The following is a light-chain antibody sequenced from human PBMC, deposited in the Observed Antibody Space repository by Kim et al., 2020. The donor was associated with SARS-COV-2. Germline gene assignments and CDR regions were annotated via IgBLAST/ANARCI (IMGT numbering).Light chain of an antibody. CDR1: QDIRSY. CDR3: QQLKTYPIT. V-gene: IGKV1-9*01. J-gene: IGKJ5*01. CDR2: AAS. Sequence: SSVGDRVSITCRASQDIRSYLAWYQQKPGKAPKLLIHAASTLESGVPSRFSGSVSGAEFTLTINSLQPEDFATYYCQQLKTYPITFGQGTRLEIK.